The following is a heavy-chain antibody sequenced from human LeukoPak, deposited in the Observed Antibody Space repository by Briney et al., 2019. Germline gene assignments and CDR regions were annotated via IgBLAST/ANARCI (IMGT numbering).Heavy chain of an antibody. Sequence: ASVKVSCTASGYTFTSYDINWVRQAPGQGLEWMGWMNPNSGNTGYVQKFQGRVTMTRNTSISTAYMELSRLRSDDTAVYYCARGNWNDGYYFDYWGQGTLVTVSS. J-gene: IGHJ4*02. CDR2: MNPNSGNT. CDR1: GYTFTSYD. D-gene: IGHD1-20*01. V-gene: IGHV1-8*01. CDR3: ARGNWNDGYYFDY.